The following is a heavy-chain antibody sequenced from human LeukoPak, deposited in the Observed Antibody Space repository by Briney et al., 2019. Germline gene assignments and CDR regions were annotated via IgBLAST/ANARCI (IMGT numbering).Heavy chain of an antibody. Sequence: SETLSLTCTVSGGSISSSSYYWGWIRQPPGKGLEWIGSIYYSGSTYYNPSLKSRVTISVDTSKNQFSLKLGSVTAADTAVYYCATPTGVRLLDAFDIWGQGTMVTVSS. V-gene: IGHV4-39*01. CDR2: IYYSGST. D-gene: IGHD4/OR15-4a*01. J-gene: IGHJ3*02. CDR1: GGSISSSSYY. CDR3: ATPTGVRLLDAFDI.